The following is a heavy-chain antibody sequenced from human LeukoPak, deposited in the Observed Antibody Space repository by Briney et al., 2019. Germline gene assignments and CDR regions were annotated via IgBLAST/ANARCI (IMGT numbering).Heavy chain of an antibody. J-gene: IGHJ4*02. Sequence: GGSLRLSCAASGFAFSSYEMNWVRQAPGKGLEWVSYISSSGSTIYYADSVKGRFTISRDNAKNSLYLQMNSLRAEDTAVYYCAREYSSGWVGFDYWGQGTLVTVSS. D-gene: IGHD6-19*01. CDR1: GFAFSSYE. V-gene: IGHV3-48*03. CDR2: ISSSGSTI. CDR3: AREYSSGWVGFDY.